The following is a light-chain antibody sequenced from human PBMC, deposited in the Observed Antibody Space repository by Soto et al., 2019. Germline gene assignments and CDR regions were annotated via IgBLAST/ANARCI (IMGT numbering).Light chain of an antibody. CDR1: QGISSY. CDR3: QKYNSAPQT. CDR2: AAS. Sequence: DIQMTQSPSSLSASVGDRVTITCRASQGISSYLAWYQQKPGKVPKLLIYAASTLQPGVPSRFSGSGSGTDFTLTISRLQPEDVATYYCQKYNSAPQTFGPGTKVEIK. V-gene: IGKV1-27*01. J-gene: IGKJ3*01.